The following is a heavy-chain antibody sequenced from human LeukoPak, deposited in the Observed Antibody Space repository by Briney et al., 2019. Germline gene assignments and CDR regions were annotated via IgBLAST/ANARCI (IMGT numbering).Heavy chain of an antibody. Sequence: PGGSLRLSCAASGFSFSSFAMTWVRQAPGKGLEWVSTIRSNGATAYNADSAKGRFTISRDNSKNTVYLQMSSLRVEDTAIYYCARGQEFDDGVFDSWGQGTLVTVSS. V-gene: IGHV3-23*01. CDR2: IRSNGATA. J-gene: IGHJ4*02. D-gene: IGHD1-1*01. CDR3: ARGQEFDDGVFDS. CDR1: GFSFSSFA.